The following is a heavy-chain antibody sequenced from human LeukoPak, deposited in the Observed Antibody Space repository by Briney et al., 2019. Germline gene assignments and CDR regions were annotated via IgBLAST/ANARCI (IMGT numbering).Heavy chain of an antibody. J-gene: IGHJ4*02. V-gene: IGHV1-2*02. D-gene: IGHD4-17*01. Sequence: GASVKVSCKASGYTFTGYYMHWVRQAPGQGLEWMGWINPNSGGTNYAQKFQGRVTMTRDTSISTAYMELSRLRSDDTAVYYCARFNLGDYLFGFDYWGQGTLVTVSS. CDR3: ARFNLGDYLFGFDY. CDR1: GYTFTGYY. CDR2: INPNSGGT.